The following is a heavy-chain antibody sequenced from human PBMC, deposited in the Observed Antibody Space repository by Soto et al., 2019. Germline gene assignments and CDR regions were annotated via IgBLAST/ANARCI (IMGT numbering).Heavy chain of an antibody. CDR1: GFTFSNYG. J-gene: IGHJ4*02. CDR2: IWYDGSNK. CDR3: ARDLSGPLDY. Sequence: ESVGGVVQPGRSLRLSCTASGFTFSNYGMHWVRQAPGKGLECVAVIWYDGSNKYYVDSVKGRFTISRDTSKNTLYLQMNSLRVEDTAVYYCARDLSGPLDYWGQGTLVTVSS. V-gene: IGHV3-33*01.